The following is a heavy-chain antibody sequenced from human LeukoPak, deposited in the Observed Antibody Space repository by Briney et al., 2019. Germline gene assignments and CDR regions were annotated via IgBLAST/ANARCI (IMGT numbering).Heavy chain of an antibody. J-gene: IGHJ4*02. V-gene: IGHV3-48*03. CDR1: GFTFSSYE. CDR2: ISSSSSAI. CDR3: ARGVYGDPFDY. D-gene: IGHD4-17*01. Sequence: GGSLRLSCAASGFTFSSYEMNWVRQAPGKGLEWVSYISSSSSAIYYADSVEGRFTISRDNAKNSLYLQMNSLRAEDTAVYYCARGVYGDPFDYWGQGTLVTISS.